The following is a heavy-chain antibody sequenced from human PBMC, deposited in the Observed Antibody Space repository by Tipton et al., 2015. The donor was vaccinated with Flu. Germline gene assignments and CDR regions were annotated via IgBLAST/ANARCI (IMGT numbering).Heavy chain of an antibody. V-gene: IGHV4-38-2*01. CDR3: ARGLYGSGSYQRRYFDS. CDR1: GYSISGGYF. J-gene: IGHJ4*02. Sequence: TLSLTCAVSGYSISGGYFWDWIRQPPGKGLDWIGWLDYTGNTYYNPSLKSRVTISVDMPKNQFSLKLTSVTAADTAVYYCARGLYGSGSYQRRYFDSWGQGTLVTVSS. CDR2: LDYTGNT. D-gene: IGHD3-10*01.